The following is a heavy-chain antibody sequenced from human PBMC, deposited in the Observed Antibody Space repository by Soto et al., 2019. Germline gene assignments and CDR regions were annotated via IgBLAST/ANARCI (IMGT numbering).Heavy chain of an antibody. CDR3: ARDFERSSWSKGYGMDV. J-gene: IGHJ6*02. D-gene: IGHD6-13*01. Sequence: ASVKVSCKASGYTFTSYAMHWVRQAPGQRLEWMGWINAGNGNTKYSQKFQGRVTITRDTSASTAYMELSSLRSEDTAVYYCARDFERSSWSKGYGMDVWGQGTKVTVSS. V-gene: IGHV1-3*01. CDR2: INAGNGNT. CDR1: GYTFTSYA.